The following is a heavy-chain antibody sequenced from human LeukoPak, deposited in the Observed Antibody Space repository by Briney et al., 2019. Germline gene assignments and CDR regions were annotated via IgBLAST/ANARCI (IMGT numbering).Heavy chain of an antibody. V-gene: IGHV3-23*01. CDR2: ISGSGGST. J-gene: IGHJ4*02. Sequence: PGGSLRLSCAASGFTFSSYAMSWVRQAPGKGLEWVSAISGSGGSTYYADSVKGRFTISRDNSKNTLYLQMNSLRAEDTAVYYCAKDPGYCSGGSCYNIDYWGQGTLVTVSS. D-gene: IGHD2-15*01. CDR1: GFTFSSYA. CDR3: AKDPGYCSGGSCYNIDY.